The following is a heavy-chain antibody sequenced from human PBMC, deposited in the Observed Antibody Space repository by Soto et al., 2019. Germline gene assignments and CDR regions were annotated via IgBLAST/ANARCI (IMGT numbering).Heavy chain of an antibody. V-gene: IGHV3-23*01. J-gene: IGHJ3*02. D-gene: IGHD3-3*01. CDR1: GFTFSTYA. CDR2: ISGSGSNT. CDR3: AKVSIFGVVRDAFDI. Sequence: ASVKVSCAASGFTFSTYAMSWVRQAPGKGLEWVSAISGSGSNTYYADSVKGRFTISRDNSKNTLYLQMNSLRAEDTALYYCAKVSIFGVVRDAFDIWGQGTMVTVSS.